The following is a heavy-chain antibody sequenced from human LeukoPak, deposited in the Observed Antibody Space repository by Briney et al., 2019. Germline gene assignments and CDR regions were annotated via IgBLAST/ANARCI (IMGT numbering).Heavy chain of an antibody. CDR2: IYTSGST. J-gene: IGHJ6*03. D-gene: IGHD3-10*01. V-gene: IGHV4-61*02. Sequence: PSQTLSLTCTVSGGSISSGSYYWSWIRQPAGKGLEWIGRIYTSGSTNYNPSLKSRVTISVDTSKNQFSLKLSSVTAADTAVYYCARRAGYGSGSYSSRYYMDVWGKGTTVTISS. CDR3: ARRAGYGSGSYSSRYYMDV. CDR1: GGSISSGSYY.